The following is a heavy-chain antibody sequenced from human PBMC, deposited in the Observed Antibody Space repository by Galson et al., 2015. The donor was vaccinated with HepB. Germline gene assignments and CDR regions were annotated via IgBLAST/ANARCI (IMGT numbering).Heavy chain of an antibody. CDR1: GGSISSYY. D-gene: IGHD3-10*01. J-gene: IGHJ4*02. Sequence: ETLSLTCTVSGGSISSYYWSWIRQPPGKGLEWIGYIYYSGSTNYNPSLKSRVTISVDTSKNQFSLKLSSVTAADTAVYYCARHQVMVRGAIDYWGQGTLVTVSS. CDR3: ARHQVMVRGAIDY. V-gene: IGHV4-59*08. CDR2: IYYSGST.